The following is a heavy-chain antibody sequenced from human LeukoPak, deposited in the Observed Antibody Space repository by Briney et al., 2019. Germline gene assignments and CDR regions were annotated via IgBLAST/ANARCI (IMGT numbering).Heavy chain of an antibody. CDR1: GGSFSGYY. D-gene: IGHD2-2*01. CDR3: AREGYCSSTSCYLGYDWFDP. J-gene: IGHJ5*02. V-gene: IGHV4-34*01. Sequence: SETLSLTCAVYGGSFSGYYWSWIRQPPGKGLEWIGEINHSGSTNYNPSLKSRVTISVDTSKNQFSLKLSSVTAADTAVYYCAREGYCSSTSCYLGYDWFDPWGQGTLVTVSS. CDR2: INHSGST.